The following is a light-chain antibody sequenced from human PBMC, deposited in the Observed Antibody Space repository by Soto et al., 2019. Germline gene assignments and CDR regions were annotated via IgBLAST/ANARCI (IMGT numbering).Light chain of an antibody. CDR2: DVS. V-gene: IGLV2-14*03. CDR1: SSDVGGYNY. CDR3: SSYTGSNTVV. J-gene: IGLJ2*01. Sequence: QSALTQPASVSGSPGQSITISCTGTSSDVGGYNYVSWYQQHPGKAPKLRIYDVSDRPSGVSNRFSGSKSDNTASLTISGLQAEDEADYYCSSYTGSNTVVFGGGTKVTVL.